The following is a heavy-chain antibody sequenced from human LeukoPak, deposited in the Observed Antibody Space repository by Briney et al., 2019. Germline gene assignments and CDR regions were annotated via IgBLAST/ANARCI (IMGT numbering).Heavy chain of an antibody. CDR3: ARAQDSSSWYRVGYYYYGMDV. V-gene: IGHV4-34*01. D-gene: IGHD6-13*01. CDR1: GGSFSGYY. J-gene: IGHJ6*02. Sequence: SETLSLTCAVYGGSFSGYYWSWIRQPPGKGLERIGEINHSGSTNYNPSLKSRVTISVDTSKNQFSLKLSSVTAADTAVYYCARAQDSSSWYRVGYYYYGMDVSGQGTTVTVSS. CDR2: INHSGST.